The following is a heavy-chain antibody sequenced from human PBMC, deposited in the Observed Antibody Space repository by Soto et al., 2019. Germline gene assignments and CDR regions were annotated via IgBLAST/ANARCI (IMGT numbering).Heavy chain of an antibody. V-gene: IGHV1-18*01. Sequence: QVQLVQSGAEVKKPGASVKVSCKASGYTFTSYGISWVRQAPGQGLEWMGWISAYNGNTNYAQKLQGRVTMTTDTSTRTAYMELRSLRSDDTAVYYCARDSRTPVYYYYYGMDVWGQGTTVTVSS. D-gene: IGHD6-13*01. CDR2: ISAYNGNT. CDR3: ARDSRTPVYYYYYGMDV. J-gene: IGHJ6*02. CDR1: GYTFTSYG.